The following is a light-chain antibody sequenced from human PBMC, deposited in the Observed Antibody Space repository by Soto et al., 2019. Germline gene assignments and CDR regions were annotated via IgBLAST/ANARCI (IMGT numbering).Light chain of an antibody. Sequence: QSALTQPSSASGSPGQSVTISCTGTSSDIGAYNYVSWFQQHPGEAPKLIISEVNKRPSGVPNRFSGSKSGNTASLTVSGLQAEDEADYYCTSYGGRDNLIFGGGTKVTVL. CDR2: EVN. J-gene: IGLJ2*01. CDR1: SSDIGAYNY. CDR3: TSYGGRDNLI. V-gene: IGLV2-8*01.